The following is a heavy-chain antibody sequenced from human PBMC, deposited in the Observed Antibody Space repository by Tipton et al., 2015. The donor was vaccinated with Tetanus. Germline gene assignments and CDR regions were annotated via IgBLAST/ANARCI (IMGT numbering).Heavy chain of an antibody. CDR3: RAGSWL. CDR2: ISSTSSYI. CDR1: GFSFSDYK. J-gene: IGHJ4*02. Sequence: SLRLSCEVSGFSFSDYKMNWVRQGPGRGLEWVSSISSTSSYINYADSVKGRFTISRDNAKNSLFLQMTSLRAEDTAMYYCRAGSWLGGPGTLVTVSS. V-gene: IGHV3-21*04. D-gene: IGHD5-18*01.